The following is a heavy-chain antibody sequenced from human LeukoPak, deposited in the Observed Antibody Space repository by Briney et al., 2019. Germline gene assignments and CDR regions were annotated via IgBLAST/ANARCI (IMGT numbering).Heavy chain of an antibody. CDR3: AREPIAAAAPNWFDP. D-gene: IGHD6-13*01. CDR2: IKQDGSEK. Sequence: KTGGSLRLSCAVSGFTFSAFWMSWVRQTPGKGLEWEANIKQDGSEKYYVDSVKGRFTISRDNAKNSLYLQMNSLRAEDTAVYYCAREPIAAAAPNWFDPWGQGTLVTVSS. V-gene: IGHV3-7*01. CDR1: GFTFSAFW. J-gene: IGHJ5*02.